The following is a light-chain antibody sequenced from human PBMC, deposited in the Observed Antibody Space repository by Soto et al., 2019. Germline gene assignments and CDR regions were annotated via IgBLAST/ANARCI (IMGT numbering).Light chain of an antibody. J-gene: IGLJ1*01. Sequence: QSVLTQPPSASGTPGQRVTISCSGSSSNIGSNTVNWYQQLPGTAPKLLIYSNNQRPSGVPDRFSGSKSGTYASLAISGLQSEDEADYYCAAWDASLNGHYVVGTGTKVTVL. CDR1: SSNIGSNT. CDR2: SNN. V-gene: IGLV1-44*01. CDR3: AAWDASLNGHYV.